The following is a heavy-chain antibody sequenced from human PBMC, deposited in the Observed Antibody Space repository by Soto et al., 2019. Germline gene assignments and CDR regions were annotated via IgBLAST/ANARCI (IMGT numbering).Heavy chain of an antibody. CDR1: GYTFTAYC. Sequence: QVQLVHSGAEVKKPGASVKVSCKASGYTFTAYCIHWVRQAPGQGLEWMGWINPDSGGTYYVQKFQGRVSMTRDTSISTAYMELSRLRSDDTAVYYCARVLVGGTPDYFFDYWGQGSLVTVSS. J-gene: IGHJ4*02. CDR2: INPDSGGT. V-gene: IGHV1-2*02. CDR3: ARVLVGGTPDYFFDY. D-gene: IGHD1-26*01.